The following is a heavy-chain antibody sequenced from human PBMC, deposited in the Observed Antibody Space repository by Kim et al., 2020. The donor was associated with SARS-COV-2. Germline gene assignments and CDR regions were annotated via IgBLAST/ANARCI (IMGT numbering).Heavy chain of an antibody. J-gene: IGHJ6*03. CDR1: GYSFTGYY. CDR3: ARVDYSYMDV. V-gene: IGHV1-2*06. Sequence: ASVKVSCKASGYSFTGYYMHWVRQAPGQGLGWMGRINPDSGGTEFAQQFQGRVTMTRDTSISTAYMELSSLTSDDTAVYYCARVDYSYMDVWGTGTTVTV. CDR2: INPDSGGT.